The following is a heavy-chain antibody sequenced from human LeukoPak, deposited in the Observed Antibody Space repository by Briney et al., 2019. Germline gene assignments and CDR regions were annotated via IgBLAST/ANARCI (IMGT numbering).Heavy chain of an antibody. V-gene: IGHV3-23*01. J-gene: IGHJ4*02. CDR2: ISDSDGNT. D-gene: IGHD1-26*01. CDR3: ASALRIYYYFDY. Sequence: GGSLRLSCAASGFTFGSYAMSWVRQAPGKGLEWVSAISDSDGNTYYADSVKGRFTISRDNSKNTLYLQMNSLRAEDTAVYYCASALRIYYYFDYWGQGTLVTVSS. CDR1: GFTFGSYA.